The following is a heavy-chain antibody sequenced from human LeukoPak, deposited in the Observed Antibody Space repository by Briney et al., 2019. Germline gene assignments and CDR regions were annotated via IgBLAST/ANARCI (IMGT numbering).Heavy chain of an antibody. J-gene: IGHJ4*02. D-gene: IGHD3-22*01. V-gene: IGHV1-2*02. CDR2: INPNSGGT. CDR3: ARDYLAYYYDSSGYYYGY. Sequence: ASVKVSCKASGYTFSGFYIHWVRQAPGQGLEWMGWINPNSGGTNYAQKFQGRVTMTRDTSISTAYMELSRLRSDDTAVYYCARDYLAYYYDSSGYYYGYWGQGTLVTVSS. CDR1: GYTFSGFY.